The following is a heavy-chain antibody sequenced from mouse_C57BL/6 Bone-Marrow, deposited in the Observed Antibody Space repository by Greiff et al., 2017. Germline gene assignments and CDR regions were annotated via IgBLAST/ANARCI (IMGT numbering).Heavy chain of an antibody. CDR3: ARHAITTVVDY. CDR1: GYTFTSYG. Sequence: VQLVESGAELARPGASVKLSCKASGYTFTSYGISWVKQRTGQGLEWIGEIYPRSGNTYYNEKFKGKATLTADKSSSTAYMQLRILTSEDSAVYFCARHAITTVVDYWGQGTTLTVSS. CDR2: IYPRSGNT. J-gene: IGHJ2*01. V-gene: IGHV1-81*01. D-gene: IGHD1-1*01.